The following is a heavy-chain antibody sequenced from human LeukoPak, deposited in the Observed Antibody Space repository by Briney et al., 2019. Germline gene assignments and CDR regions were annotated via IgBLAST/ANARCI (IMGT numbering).Heavy chain of an antibody. CDR3: ARDQDCDY. CDR1: GFTFSSYS. V-gene: IGHV3-21*01. D-gene: IGHD2-21*01. J-gene: IGHJ4*02. Sequence: GGSLRLSCAVSGFTFSSYSMNWVRQAPGKGLEWVSSISSSGGSYIYYADSVKGRFTISRDNARNSLYLQMNSLRADDTAAYYCARDQDCDYWGQGTLVTVSS. CDR2: ISSSGGSYI.